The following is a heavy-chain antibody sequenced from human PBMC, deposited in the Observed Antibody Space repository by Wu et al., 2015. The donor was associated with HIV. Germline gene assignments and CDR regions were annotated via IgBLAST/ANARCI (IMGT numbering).Heavy chain of an antibody. D-gene: IGHD2-2*01. CDR3: ARDSTKVAFDI. J-gene: IGHJ3*02. Sequence: QVQLQESGPGLMKASETLSLTCTVSDGSISGYYWSWIRQSPGKGLEWIGYIYDFGSTKYNSSLKSRVTISVDTSKNQFSLKLSSVTAADTAMYYCARDSTKVAFDIWAKGQWSPSLQ. CDR2: IYDFGST. CDR1: DGSISGYY. V-gene: IGHV4-59*01.